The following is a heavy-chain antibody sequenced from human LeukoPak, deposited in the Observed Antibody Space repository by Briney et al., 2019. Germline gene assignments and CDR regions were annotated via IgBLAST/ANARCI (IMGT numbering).Heavy chain of an antibody. J-gene: IGHJ4*02. D-gene: IGHD2-2*01. CDR3: ARPGPYCSSTSCPSFDY. Sequence: GGSLGLSCAASGFTFSSYSMNWVRQAPGKGLEWVSSISSSSSYIYCADSVKGRFTISRDNAKNSLYLQMNSLRAEDTAVYYCARPGPYCSSTSCPSFDYWGQGTLVTVSS. CDR1: GFTFSSYS. V-gene: IGHV3-21*01. CDR2: ISSSSSYI.